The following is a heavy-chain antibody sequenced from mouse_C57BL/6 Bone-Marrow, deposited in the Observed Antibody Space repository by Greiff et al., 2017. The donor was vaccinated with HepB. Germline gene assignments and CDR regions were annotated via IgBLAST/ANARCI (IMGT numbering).Heavy chain of an antibody. D-gene: IGHD6-2*01. Sequence: QVQLQQPGAELVRPGTSVKLSCKASGYTFTSYWMHWVKQRPGQGLEWIGVIDPSDSYTNYNQKFKGKATLTVDTSSSTAYMQLSSLTSEDSAVYYCAPLELLSYWYFDVWGTGTTVTVSS. V-gene: IGHV1-59*01. J-gene: IGHJ1*03. CDR1: GYTFTSYW. CDR3: APLELLSYWYFDV. CDR2: IDPSDSYT.